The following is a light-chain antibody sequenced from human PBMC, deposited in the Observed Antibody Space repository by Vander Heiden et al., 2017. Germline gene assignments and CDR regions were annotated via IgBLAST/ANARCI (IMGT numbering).Light chain of an antibody. CDR2: LNSDGSH. CDR3: QTWGTGIQV. J-gene: IGLJ2*01. CDR1: SVHSSYA. Sequence: QLGLTQSPSAPASLGASVKLTCTLRSVHSSYAIAWHQQQPEKGPRYLMKLNSDGSHSKGDGIPDRFSGSSSGAERYLTISSHQSEDEADYYCQTWGTGIQVFGGGTKLTVL. V-gene: IGLV4-69*01.